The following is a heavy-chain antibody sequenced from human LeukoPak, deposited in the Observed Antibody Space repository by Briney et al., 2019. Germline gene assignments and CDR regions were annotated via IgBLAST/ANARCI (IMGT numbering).Heavy chain of an antibody. D-gene: IGHD2-15*01. J-gene: IGHJ4*02. CDR3: ARDPFYCSGGSCYTT. CDR1: GFTVSSNY. CDR2: INHSGST. V-gene: IGHV4-34*01. Sequence: PGGSLRLSCAASGFTVSSNYMSWIRQPPGKGLEWIWEINHSGSTNYNPSLKSRVTISVDTSKNQFSLKLSSVTAADTAVYCCARDPFYCSGGSCYTTWGQGTLVTVSS.